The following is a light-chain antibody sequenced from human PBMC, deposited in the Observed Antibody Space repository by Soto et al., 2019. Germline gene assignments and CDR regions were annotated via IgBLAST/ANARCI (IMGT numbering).Light chain of an antibody. CDR1: ESLYTY. CDR3: QEHGNWPRRT. Sequence: EIVLTQSPATLSLSPGERATLSCRVSESLYTYLAWFQQKPGQAPRLLIFDTSRRATGVPARFSGSGAGTDYTLTISSLEPEDFAVYYCQEHGNWPRRTFGPGTKVEI. V-gene: IGKV3-11*01. CDR2: DTS. J-gene: IGKJ3*01.